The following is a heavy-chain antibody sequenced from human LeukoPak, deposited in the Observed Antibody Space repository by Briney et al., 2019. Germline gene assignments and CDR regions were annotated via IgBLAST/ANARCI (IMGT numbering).Heavy chain of an antibody. D-gene: IGHD4-17*01. Sequence: PSETLSLTCAVYGGSFSGYYWSWIRQPPGKGLEWIGEINHSGSTNYNPSLKSRVTISVDTSKNQLSLKLSSVTAADTAVYYCARVYATVTTSYYYMDVWGKGTTVTVSS. CDR2: INHSGST. V-gene: IGHV4-34*01. CDR3: ARVYATVTTSYYYMDV. J-gene: IGHJ6*03. CDR1: GGSFSGYY.